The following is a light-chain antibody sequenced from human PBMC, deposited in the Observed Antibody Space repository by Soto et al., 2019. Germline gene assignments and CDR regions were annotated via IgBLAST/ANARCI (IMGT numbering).Light chain of an antibody. Sequence: DIPMTQFPSSLSASVGDRVTITCRASQSISQYLAWYQQKPGKAPNLLIYDASTLEGGIPSRFSGSGSGTKFTLTISSLQTDAFATYYCQQYLSESTFGQGTKLGIK. CDR1: QSISQY. V-gene: IGKV1-5*01. J-gene: IGKJ2*01. CDR3: QQYLSEST. CDR2: DAS.